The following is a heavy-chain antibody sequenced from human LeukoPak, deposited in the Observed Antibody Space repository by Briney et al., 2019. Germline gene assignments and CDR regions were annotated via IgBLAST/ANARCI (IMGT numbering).Heavy chain of an antibody. D-gene: IGHD3-10*01. CDR1: GYTFTSYG. J-gene: IGHJ4*02. Sequence: GASVKVSCKASGYTFTSYGISWVRQAPGQGLEWMGWISIYNGNTNYTQKLQGRLTMTRDTSTSTAYMELRGLKSDDTAIYYCARELYASGLGDYWGQGTLVTVSS. V-gene: IGHV1-18*01. CDR3: ARELYASGLGDY. CDR2: ISIYNGNT.